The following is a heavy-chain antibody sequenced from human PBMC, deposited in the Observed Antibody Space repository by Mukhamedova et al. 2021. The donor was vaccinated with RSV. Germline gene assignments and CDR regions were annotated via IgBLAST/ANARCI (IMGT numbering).Heavy chain of an antibody. CDR3: AKDPGNN. V-gene: IGHV3-23*01. CDR2: ISGSGGST. Sequence: VRQAPGKGLEWVSAISGSGGSTYYADSVKGRFTISRDSSKTTLYLQMNSLTAEDTAVYYCAKDPGNNWGQGTLVTVPS. J-gene: IGHJ4*02. D-gene: IGHD3-10*01.